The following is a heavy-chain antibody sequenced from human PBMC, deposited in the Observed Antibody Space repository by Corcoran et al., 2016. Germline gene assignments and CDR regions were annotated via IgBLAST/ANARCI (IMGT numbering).Heavy chain of an antibody. CDR3: ARGGSYYDFWSGYGMDV. J-gene: IGHJ6*02. Sequence: QVQLVQSGAEVKKPGASVKVSCKASGYTFTGYYMHWVRQAPGQGLEWMGWINPNSGGTNYAQKFQGRVTMTRDTSISTAYMELSRLRSDDTAVYYWARGGSYYDFWSGYGMDVWGQGTTVTVSS. D-gene: IGHD3-3*01. V-gene: IGHV1-2*02. CDR2: INPNSGGT. CDR1: GYTFTGYY.